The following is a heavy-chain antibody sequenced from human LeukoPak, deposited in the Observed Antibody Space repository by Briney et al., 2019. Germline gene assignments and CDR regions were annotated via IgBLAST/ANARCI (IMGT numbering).Heavy chain of an antibody. Sequence: SETLSLTCAVSGGSISSSNWWSWVRQPPGKGLEWVGEIYHSGSTNYNPSLKSRVTISVDKSKNQFSLKLSSVTAADTAVYYCARAYDFWNGLDYWGQGTLVTVSS. CDR2: IYHSGST. V-gene: IGHV4-4*02. CDR1: GGSISSSNW. D-gene: IGHD3-3*01. CDR3: ARAYDFWNGLDY. J-gene: IGHJ4*02.